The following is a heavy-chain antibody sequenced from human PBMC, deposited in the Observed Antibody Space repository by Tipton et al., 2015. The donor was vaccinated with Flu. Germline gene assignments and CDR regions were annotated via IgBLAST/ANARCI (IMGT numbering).Heavy chain of an antibody. CDR1: GDSIGSPYF. V-gene: IGHV4-38-2*01. Sequence: LRLSCSVSGDSIGSPYFWGWIRQPPGKGLEWIGNVHQTGSTYSNPSLRSRVTITVDRPKNQFSLRLTSVTAADTAVYFCVRRDYSNYVSDSKNWFDPWGQGTLVTVSS. J-gene: IGHJ5*02. CDR3: VRRDYSNYVSDSKNWFDP. CDR2: VHQTGST. D-gene: IGHD4-11*01.